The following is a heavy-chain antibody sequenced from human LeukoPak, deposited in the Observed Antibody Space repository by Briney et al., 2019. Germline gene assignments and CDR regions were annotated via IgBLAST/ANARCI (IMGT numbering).Heavy chain of an antibody. V-gene: IGHV3-21*01. CDR1: GFTFSSYS. D-gene: IGHD1-1*01. CDR3: AVALRSTNWYFDY. J-gene: IGHJ4*02. CDR2: ISRSSSYM. Sequence: GGSLRLSCAASGFTFSSYSMNWVRQAPGKGLERVSSISRSSSYMYCADSVKGRFTISRDDAKNSLFLQMNSLRAEDTAVYYCAVALRSTNWYFDYWGQGTVVTVSS.